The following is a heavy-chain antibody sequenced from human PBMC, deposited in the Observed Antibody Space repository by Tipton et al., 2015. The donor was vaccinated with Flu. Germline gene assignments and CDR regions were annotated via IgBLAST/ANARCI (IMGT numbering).Heavy chain of an antibody. D-gene: IGHD3-22*01. V-gene: IGHV4-59*13. J-gene: IGHJ3*02. CDR2: ISNKGIT. Sequence: TLSLTCTDSGGSFTNYYWSWIRQPPGGGLEWIGFISNKGITNYNPSLKSRVTLSVDTSKNQVSLRLGSVTAADTAVYYCATDHSNIYYYDRDGLVAFDIWGQGTLVTVSS. CDR3: ATDHSNIYYYDRDGLVAFDI. CDR1: GGSFTNYY.